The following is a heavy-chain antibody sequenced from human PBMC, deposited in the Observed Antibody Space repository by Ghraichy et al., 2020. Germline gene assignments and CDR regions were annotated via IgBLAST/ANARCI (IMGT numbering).Heavy chain of an antibody. V-gene: IGHV4-59*01. D-gene: IGHD3-10*01. Sequence: SDTLSLTCTVSGGSISSYYWSWIRQPPGKGLEWIGYIYHSGSTNYNPSLKSRVTISVDTSKNQFSLKLSSVTAADTAVYYCARVITMVRGVTYSNWFDPWGQGTLVTVSS. CDR2: IYHSGST. J-gene: IGHJ5*02. CDR3: ARVITMVRGVTYSNWFDP. CDR1: GGSISSYY.